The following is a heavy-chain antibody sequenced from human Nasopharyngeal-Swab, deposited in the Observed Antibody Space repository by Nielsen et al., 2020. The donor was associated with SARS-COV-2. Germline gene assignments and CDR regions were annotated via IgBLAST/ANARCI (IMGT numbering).Heavy chain of an antibody. J-gene: IGHJ4*02. D-gene: IGHD2-8*01. V-gene: IGHV3-30*04. CDR1: GFTFSSYA. Sequence: GGSLRLSCAASGFTFSSYAMHWVRQAPGKGLEWVAVISYDGSNKYYADSVKGQFTISRDNSKNTLYLQMNSLRAEDTAVYYCARGADGDCFDYWGQGTLVTVSS. CDR2: ISYDGSNK. CDR3: ARGADGDCFDY.